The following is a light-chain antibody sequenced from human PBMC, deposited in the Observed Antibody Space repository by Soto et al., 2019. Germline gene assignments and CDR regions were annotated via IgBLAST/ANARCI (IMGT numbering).Light chain of an antibody. V-gene: IGLV2-14*01. CDR1: SSDVGGYNF. J-gene: IGLJ3*02. Sequence: QSALTQPASVSGSPGQSITISCTGTSSDVGGYNFVSWYQQHPGKAPKLMIYDVTKRPSGVSNRFSGSKSGNTASLTISGLQAEDEAEYYCSSYTSCSTVLFGGGTKLTVL. CDR2: DVT. CDR3: SSYTSCSTVL.